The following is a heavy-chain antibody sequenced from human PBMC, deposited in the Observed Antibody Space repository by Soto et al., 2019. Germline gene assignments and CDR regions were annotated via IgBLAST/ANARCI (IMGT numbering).Heavy chain of an antibody. D-gene: IGHD2-2*02. J-gene: IGHJ4*02. CDR2: IYYSGST. CDR1: GGSISSGGYY. CDR3: ARGSGYCSSTSCYKLYYFDY. Sequence: SETLSLTCTVSGGSISSGGYYWSWIRQHPGKGLEWIGYIYYSGSTYYNPSLKSRVTISVDTSKNQFSLKLSSVTAADTAVYYCARGSGYCSSTSCYKLYYFDYWGQGTLVTVSS. V-gene: IGHV4-31*03.